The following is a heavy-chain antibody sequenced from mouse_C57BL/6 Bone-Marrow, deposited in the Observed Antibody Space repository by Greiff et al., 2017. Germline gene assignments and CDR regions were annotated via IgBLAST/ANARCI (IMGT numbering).Heavy chain of an antibody. Sequence: EVKLVESGGGLVQPGGSLKLSCAASGFTFSDYGMAWVRQAPRKGPEWVAFISNLAYSIYYADTVTGRFTISRENAKNTLYLEMSSLRSEDTAMYYCARQGSKGDAMCYWGQGPSVTVSS. CDR2: ISNLAYSI. D-gene: IGHD2-5*01. CDR3: ARQGSKGDAMCY. J-gene: IGHJ4*01. V-gene: IGHV5-15*01. CDR1: GFTFSDYG.